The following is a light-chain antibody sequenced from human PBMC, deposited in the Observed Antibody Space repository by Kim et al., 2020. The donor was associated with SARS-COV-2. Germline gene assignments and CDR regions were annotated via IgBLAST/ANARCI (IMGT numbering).Light chain of an antibody. CDR2: QDS. V-gene: IGLV3-1*01. Sequence: SYELTQPPSVSVSPGQTASITCSGDKLGDKYACWYQQKPGQSPVLVIYQDSKRPSGIPERFSSSNSGNTATLTISGTQAMDEADYYCQAWDSSTAAVFGGGTQLTVL. J-gene: IGLJ2*01. CDR1: KLGDKY. CDR3: QAWDSSTAAV.